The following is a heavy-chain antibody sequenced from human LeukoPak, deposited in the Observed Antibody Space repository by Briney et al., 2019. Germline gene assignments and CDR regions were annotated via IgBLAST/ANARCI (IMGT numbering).Heavy chain of an antibody. CDR2: MNPNSGNT. J-gene: IGHJ6*03. CDR3: ARGVGVAGTNYYYYYMDV. V-gene: IGHV1-8*01. CDR1: GYTFTSYD. D-gene: IGHD6-19*01. Sequence: ASVRVSCKASGYTFTSYDINWVRQATGQGLEWMGWMNPNSGNTGYAQKFQGRVTMTRNTSISTAYIELSSLRSEDTAVYYCARGVGVAGTNYYYYYMDVWGKGTRSPSP.